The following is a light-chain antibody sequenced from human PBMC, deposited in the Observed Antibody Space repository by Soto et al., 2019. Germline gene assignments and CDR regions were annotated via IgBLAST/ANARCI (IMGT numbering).Light chain of an antibody. V-gene: IGKV3-15*01. Sequence: IVLAQSPATLSVSPGQRATLSCRASQSISRNLAWYQQKPGQAPRHLIYDTSTRATGIPARFSGSGSGTEFTLTISSLQSEDFALYYCHQYNNWPPGTFGQGTKVDIK. J-gene: IGKJ2*01. CDR1: QSISRN. CDR2: DTS. CDR3: HQYNNWPPGT.